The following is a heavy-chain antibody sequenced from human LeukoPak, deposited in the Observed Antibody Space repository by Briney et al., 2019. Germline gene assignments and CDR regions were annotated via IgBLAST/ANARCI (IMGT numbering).Heavy chain of an antibody. CDR2: IYYSGST. J-gene: IGHJ4*02. CDR1: GGSISSSSYY. Sequence: SETLSLTCTVSGGSISSSSYYWGWIRQPPGKVLEWIGSIYYSGSTYYNPSLKSRVTISVDTSKNQFSLKLSSVTAADTAVYYCASNYYYGSGSYDWGQGTLVTVSS. V-gene: IGHV4-39*01. D-gene: IGHD3-10*01. CDR3: ASNYYYGSGSYD.